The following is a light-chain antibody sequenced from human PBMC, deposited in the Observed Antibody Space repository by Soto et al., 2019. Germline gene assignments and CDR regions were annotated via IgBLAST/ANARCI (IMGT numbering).Light chain of an antibody. CDR3: QQRSNWRGT. CDR1: QTVSIL. CDR2: DAS. Sequence: DIVMTQSPATLSVSPGERATLACRASQTVSILLAWHQQKPGQAPRLTSHDASNSATGIPARFSGSGSGTDFPLTISSLEPEDIAVYYCQQRSNWRGTFGGGTKVHIK. J-gene: IGKJ4*01. V-gene: IGKV3-11*01.